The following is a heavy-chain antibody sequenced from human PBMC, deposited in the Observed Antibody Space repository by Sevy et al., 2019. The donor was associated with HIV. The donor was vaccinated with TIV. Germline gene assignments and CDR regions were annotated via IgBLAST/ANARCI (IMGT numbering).Heavy chain of an antibody. CDR1: GISISSHW. CDR2: INQDGSEI. J-gene: IGHJ6*02. CDR3: ARDCSSTSCLWGLDI. D-gene: IGHD2-2*01. Sequence: GGSLRLSCVGAGISISSHWMNWVRQSPGKGLEWVANINQDGSEIYYVDSVKGRFTISRDNAKNSLFLQMNSLRVEDTAVYYCARDCSSTSCLWGLDIWGQGTAVTVSS. V-gene: IGHV3-7*03.